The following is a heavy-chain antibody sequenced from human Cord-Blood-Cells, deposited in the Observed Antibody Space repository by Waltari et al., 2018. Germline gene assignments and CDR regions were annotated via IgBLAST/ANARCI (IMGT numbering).Heavy chain of an antibody. V-gene: IGHV4-59*01. D-gene: IGHD7-27*01. CDR1: GVSISSYY. J-gene: IGHJ4*02. CDR3: ARDRTGVGFDY. Sequence: VQLQESGPGLVKPSEPLSLACTVSGVSISSYYWSWVRPPPGKGLEWIGYIYYSGSTNYNPSLKSRVTISVDTSKNQFSLKLSSVTAADTAVYYCARDRTGVGFDYWGQGTLVTVSS. CDR2: IYYSGST.